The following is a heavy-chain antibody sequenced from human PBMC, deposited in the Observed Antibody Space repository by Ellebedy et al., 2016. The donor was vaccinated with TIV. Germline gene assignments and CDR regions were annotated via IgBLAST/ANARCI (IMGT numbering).Heavy chain of an antibody. J-gene: IGHJ6*02. CDR2: IGTLGDI. V-gene: IGHV3-13*01. CDR3: VKAVGANLEAGAAGHMDV. D-gene: IGHD4/OR15-4a*01. CDR1: GFTFSTFD. Sequence: PGGSLRLSCAASGFTFSTFDMHWVRQRSGKGLEWVSGIGTLGDIYSAGSVKGRFTISRENAKNSLYLQLNNVRVEDTAVYYCVKAVGANLEAGAAGHMDVWGQGTTVTVSS.